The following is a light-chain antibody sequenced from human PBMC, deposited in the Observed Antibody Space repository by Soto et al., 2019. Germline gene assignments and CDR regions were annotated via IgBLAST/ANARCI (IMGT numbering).Light chain of an antibody. Sequence: QSVLTQPRSVSGSPGQSVTISCTGTSSDVGGYNYVSWYQQHPGKAPKPMIYDVTKRPSGVPDRFSGSNSGNTASLTISGRQAEDEAEYYCCSYAGSYTFGVFGTGTKVTVL. CDR2: DVT. CDR3: CSYAGSYTFGV. CDR1: SSDVGGYNY. J-gene: IGLJ1*01. V-gene: IGLV2-11*01.